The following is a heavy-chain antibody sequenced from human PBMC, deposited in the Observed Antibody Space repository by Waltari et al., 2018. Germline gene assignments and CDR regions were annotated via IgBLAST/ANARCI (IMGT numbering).Heavy chain of an antibody. CDR2: INPSGGST. Sequence: QVQLVQSGAEVKKPGASVKVSCKASGYTFTSDYMHWGRQAPGQGLEWMGIINPSGGSTSYAQKFQGRVTISVDTSKNQFSLKLTSGTAADTAVYYCARDPRIGERNAFDIWGQGTMVTVSS. D-gene: IGHD2-15*01. CDR1: GYTFTSDY. CDR3: ARDPRIGERNAFDI. J-gene: IGHJ3*02. V-gene: IGHV1-46*01.